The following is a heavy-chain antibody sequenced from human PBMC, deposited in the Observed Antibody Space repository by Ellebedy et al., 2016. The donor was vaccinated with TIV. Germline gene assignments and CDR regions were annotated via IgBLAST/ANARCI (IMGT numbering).Heavy chain of an antibody. V-gene: IGHV3-74*01. CDR2: INSDGSSI. Sequence: GGSLRLSXAASGFTFSVYWMHWVRQAPGKGLIWVSRINSDGSSITYADSVKGRFTVSRDNAKNTLHLHMNSLRADDTAVYYCARDPGLSGGGYFYFDSWGQGTLVTVSS. J-gene: IGHJ4*02. CDR1: GFTFSVYW. D-gene: IGHD2-21*01. CDR3: ARDPGLSGGGYFYFDS.